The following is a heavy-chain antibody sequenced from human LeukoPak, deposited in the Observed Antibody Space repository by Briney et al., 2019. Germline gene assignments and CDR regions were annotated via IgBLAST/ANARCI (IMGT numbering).Heavy chain of an antibody. V-gene: IGHV3-30*04. D-gene: IGHD3-10*01. J-gene: IGHJ4*02. CDR3: ARDPATGTRVYFDY. CDR1: GFTFSSYA. Sequence: GRSLRLSCAASGFTFSSYAMHWVRQAPGKGLEWVAVISYDGSNKYYADSVKGRFTISRDNSKNTLYLQMNSLRAEDTAVYYCARDPATGTRVYFDYWGQGTLVTVSS. CDR2: ISYDGSNK.